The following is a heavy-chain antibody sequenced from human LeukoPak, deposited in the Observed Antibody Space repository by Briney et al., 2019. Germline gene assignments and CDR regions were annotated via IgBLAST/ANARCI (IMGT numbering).Heavy chain of an antibody. J-gene: IGHJ4*02. CDR3: AKARVWLPYFDY. D-gene: IGHD6-19*01. Sequence: GGSLRLSCAAPGFTFSSYAMSWVRQAPGKGLDWVSAISGSGGSTYYADSVKGRFTISRDNSKNTLYLQMNSLRAEDTAVYYCAKARVWLPYFDYWGQGTLVTVSS. CDR1: GFTFSSYA. CDR2: ISGSGGST. V-gene: IGHV3-23*01.